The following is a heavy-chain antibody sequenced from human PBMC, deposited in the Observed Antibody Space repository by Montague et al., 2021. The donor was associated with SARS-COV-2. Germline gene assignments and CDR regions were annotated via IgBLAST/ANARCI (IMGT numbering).Heavy chain of an antibody. CDR1: GFTFSNYW. D-gene: IGHD3-10*01. CDR2: ITRDGTNT. V-gene: IGHV3-74*01. CDR3: ARDRGVGTPFDH. J-gene: IGHJ4*02. Sequence: SLRLSCAASGFTFSNYWIHWVRQAPGKGLVWVSRITRDGTNTAYADSVKGRFTLSRDDAKNTAYLQMDSLSVEDTAVYYCARDRGVGTPFDHWGQGTLVIVSS.